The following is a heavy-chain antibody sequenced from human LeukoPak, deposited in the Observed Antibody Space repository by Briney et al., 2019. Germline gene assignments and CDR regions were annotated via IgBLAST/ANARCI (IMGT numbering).Heavy chain of an antibody. D-gene: IGHD6-19*01. CDR1: GFSFTNYA. V-gene: IGHV3-23*01. CDR2: ISGSGTNT. J-gene: IGHJ4*02. CDR3: AKSPGSSGWFFDK. Sequence: GGSLRLSCAASGFSFTNYAMTWVRQAPGKGLEWVSSISGSGTNTYYADSVKGRFTISRDTSTNSPFLQMNSLLADDTAVYYCAKSPGSSGWFFDKWGQGTLATVS.